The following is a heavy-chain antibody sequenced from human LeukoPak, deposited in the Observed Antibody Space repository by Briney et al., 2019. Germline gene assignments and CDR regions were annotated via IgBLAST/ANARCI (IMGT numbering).Heavy chain of an antibody. Sequence: ASVKVSCKASGYTFTSYDINWVRQATGQGLEWMGWMNPNSGNTGYAQKFQGRVTMTGNTSISTAYMELSSLRSEDTAVYYCARAKHSSGYYHDYWGQGTLVTVSS. V-gene: IGHV1-8*01. CDR1: GYTFTSYD. D-gene: IGHD3-22*01. J-gene: IGHJ4*02. CDR3: ARAKHSSGYYHDY. CDR2: MNPNSGNT.